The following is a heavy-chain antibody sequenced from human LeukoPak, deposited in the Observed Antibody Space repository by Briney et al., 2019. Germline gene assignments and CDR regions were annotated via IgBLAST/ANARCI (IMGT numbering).Heavy chain of an antibody. CDR1: GFTFSSYV. CDR2: ISGSGGGT. Sequence: GGSLRLSCAASGFTFSSYVMSWVRQAPGKGLEWVSAISGSGGGTYYADSVKGRFTVSRDNSKNTLYLQMNSLRAEDTAVYYCAKAPGYCSSTSCYGSYWYFDLWGRGTLVTVSS. V-gene: IGHV3-23*01. J-gene: IGHJ2*01. D-gene: IGHD2-2*01. CDR3: AKAPGYCSSTSCYGSYWYFDL.